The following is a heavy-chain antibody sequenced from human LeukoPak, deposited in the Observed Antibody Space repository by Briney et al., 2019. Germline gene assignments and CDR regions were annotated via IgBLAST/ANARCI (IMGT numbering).Heavy chain of an antibody. V-gene: IGHV3-23*01. Sequence: GGCVRLSCAVSGFTFSHYAMSWVRQAPGTGLEWVGSLTDSGDATYYADSVKGRLTISRDNSDSTLYLHISGLRDEDTAVYYCARGYSHNSGGWLDPWGEGTLASVSS. J-gene: IGHJ5*01. CDR3: ARGYSHNSGGWLDP. D-gene: IGHD5-12*01. CDR1: GFTFSHYA. CDR2: LTDSGDAT.